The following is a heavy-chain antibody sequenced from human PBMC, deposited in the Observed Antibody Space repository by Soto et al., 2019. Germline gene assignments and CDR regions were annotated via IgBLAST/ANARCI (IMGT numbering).Heavy chain of an antibody. CDR1: GGSISSYY. V-gene: IGHV4-59*01. D-gene: IGHD3-10*01. Sequence: SETLSLTCTVSGGSISSYYWSWIRQPPGKGLEWIGYIYYSGSTNYNPSLKSRVTISVDTSKNQFSLKLSSVTAADTAVYYCARDYYGSGSYPYGMDVWGQGTTVTVSS. J-gene: IGHJ6*02. CDR2: IYYSGST. CDR3: ARDYYGSGSYPYGMDV.